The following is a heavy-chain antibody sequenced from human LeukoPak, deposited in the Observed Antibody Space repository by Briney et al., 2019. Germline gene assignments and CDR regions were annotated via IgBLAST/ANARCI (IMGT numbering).Heavy chain of an antibody. V-gene: IGHV4-39*01. CDR3: ARPLSGEGGSYPTDAFDI. J-gene: IGHJ3*02. CDR1: GGSISSSSYY. D-gene: IGHD1-26*01. CDR2: IYYSGST. Sequence: SETLSLTCTVSGGSISSSSYYWGWIRQPPGKGLEWIGSIYYSGSTYYNPSLKSRVTISVDTSKNQFSLKLSSVTAADTAVYYCARPLSGEGGSYPTDAFDIWGQGTMVTVSS.